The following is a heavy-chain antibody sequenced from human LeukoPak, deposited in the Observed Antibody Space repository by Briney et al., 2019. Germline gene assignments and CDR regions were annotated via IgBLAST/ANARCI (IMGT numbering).Heavy chain of an antibody. Sequence: GGSLRLSCAASGFTFDDYGMSWVRQAPGKGLEWVSGINWNGGSTGYAGSVKGRFTISRDNAKNSLYLQMNSLRAEDTALYYCARVPIEDCSSTSCYYYYMDVWGKGTTVTVSS. CDR2: INWNGGST. CDR3: ARVPIEDCSSTSCYYYYMDV. V-gene: IGHV3-20*04. D-gene: IGHD2-2*01. J-gene: IGHJ6*03. CDR1: GFTFDDYG.